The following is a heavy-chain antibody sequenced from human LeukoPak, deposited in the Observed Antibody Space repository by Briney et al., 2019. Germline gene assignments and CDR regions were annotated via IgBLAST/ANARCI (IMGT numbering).Heavy chain of an antibody. Sequence: ASVKVSCKASGYTFTGYYMHWVRQAPGQGLEWMGWINPNSGGTNYAQKFQGRFTMTRDTSISTAYMELSRLRSDDTAVYYCARGAGATRSFYYYGMDVWGQGTTVTVSS. CDR2: INPNSGGT. CDR1: GYTFTGYY. J-gene: IGHJ6*02. V-gene: IGHV1-2*02. CDR3: ARGAGATRSFYYYGMDV. D-gene: IGHD1-26*01.